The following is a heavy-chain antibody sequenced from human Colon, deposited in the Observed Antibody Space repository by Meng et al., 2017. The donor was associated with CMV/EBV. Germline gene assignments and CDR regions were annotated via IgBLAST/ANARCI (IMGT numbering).Heavy chain of an antibody. CDR2: ITADRKFM. J-gene: IGHJ4*02. Sequence: GGSLRLSCVASGFNFTSYAMNWVRQAPGKGLEWFAAITADRKFMYYADSVKGRFVISRDNAKNSLFLQMNSLTTADTGVYYCAARSAFDYWGLGTLVTVSS. D-gene: IGHD1-26*01. CDR3: AARSAFDY. CDR1: GFNFTSYA. V-gene: IGHV3-21*06.